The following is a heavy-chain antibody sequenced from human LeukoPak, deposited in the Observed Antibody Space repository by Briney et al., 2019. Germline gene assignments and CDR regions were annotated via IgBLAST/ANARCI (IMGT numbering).Heavy chain of an antibody. J-gene: IGHJ4*02. D-gene: IGHD3-22*01. CDR2: INHSGST. CDR3: ARADSSGYPPFDY. V-gene: IGHV4-34*01. Sequence: SETLSLTCAVYGGSFSGYYWSWIRQPPGKGLEWIGEINHSGSTNYNPSLKSRVTISVGTSKNQFSLKLSSVTAADTAVYYCARADSSGYPPFDYWGQGTLVTVSS. CDR1: GGSFSGYY.